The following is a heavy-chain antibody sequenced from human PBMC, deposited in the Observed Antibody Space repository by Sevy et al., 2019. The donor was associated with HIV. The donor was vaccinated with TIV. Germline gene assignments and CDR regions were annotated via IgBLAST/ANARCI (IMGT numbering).Heavy chain of an antibody. CDR3: AKDAGVTTNGLYLDY. J-gene: IGHJ4*02. CDR2: ISFDGSNK. V-gene: IGHV3-30*18. D-gene: IGHD4-17*01. CDR1: GFTFSNYG. Sequence: GGSLRLSCAASGFTFSNYGMHWVRQAPGKGLEWVAVISFDGSNKNSTDSVKGRFTISRDPSKNTVYLRLNSLRPEDTAVYYCAKDAGVTTNGLYLDYWGQGTLVTVS.